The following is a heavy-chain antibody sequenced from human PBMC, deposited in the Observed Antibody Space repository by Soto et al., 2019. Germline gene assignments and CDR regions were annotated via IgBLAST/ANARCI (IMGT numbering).Heavy chain of an antibody. V-gene: IGHV3-49*03. J-gene: IGHJ3*02. CDR2: IRSKPYGGTA. CDR1: GFTFGDYA. D-gene: IGHD2-15*01. Sequence: EVQLVESGGGLVQPGRSLRLSCTTSGFTFGDYAMSWFRQAPGKGLESVAVIRSKPYGGTAEYAASVQGRFTISRDDSKRIAYLQMNSLTTEDTAVYYCSTSNLRGYFSGGTCFTGRYAFDIWGQGTMVTVSS. CDR3: STSNLRGYFSGGTCFTGRYAFDI.